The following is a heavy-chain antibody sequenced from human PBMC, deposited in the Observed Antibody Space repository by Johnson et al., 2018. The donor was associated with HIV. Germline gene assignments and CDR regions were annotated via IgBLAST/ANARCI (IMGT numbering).Heavy chain of an antibody. Sequence: EVQLVESGGGVDQPGRSLRLSCAASGFTFSSYGMHWVRQGPGKGLEWVSGSSWNGGRTRYADSVKGRFIISRDNAKNSLYLQMNRLRVEDTALYYCAKDRVEVGYGDYWASDMWGRGTMVIVSS. D-gene: IGHD4-17*01. CDR1: GFTFSSYG. J-gene: IGHJ3*02. V-gene: IGHV3-20*04. CDR3: AKDRVEVGYGDYWASDM. CDR2: SSWNGGRT.